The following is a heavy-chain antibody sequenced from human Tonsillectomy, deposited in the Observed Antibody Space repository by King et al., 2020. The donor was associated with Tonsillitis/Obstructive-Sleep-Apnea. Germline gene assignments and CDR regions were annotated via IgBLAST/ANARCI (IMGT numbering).Heavy chain of an antibody. CDR3: TRVPYSSSCYYMDV. D-gene: IGHD6-13*01. CDR2: IRSKAYGGTT. V-gene: IGHV3-49*04. CDR1: GFTFGDYA. J-gene: IGHJ6*03. Sequence: QLVQSGGGLVQPGRSLRLSCTASGFTFGDYAMSWVRQAPGKGLEWVGFIRSKAYGGTTEYAASVKGRFTISRDDSKSIAYLQMNSLKTEDTAVYFCTRVPYSSSCYYMDVWGKGTTVTVSS.